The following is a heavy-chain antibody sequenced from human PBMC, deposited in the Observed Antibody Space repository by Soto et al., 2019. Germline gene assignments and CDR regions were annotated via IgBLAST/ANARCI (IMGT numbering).Heavy chain of an antibody. CDR2: FRFSGST. V-gene: IGHV4-59*01. J-gene: IGHJ4*01. CDR3: ARASGYSYGYDDFFDN. Sequence: QVQLQESGPGLVKPSETLSLTCTVSGGSINGYYWTWLRQSPTDGLDRSGYFRFSGSTKYNPSLESRLTISADTSKNQISVTLSSVTAADTAVYYCARASGYSYGYDDFFDNWGQGTLANVSS. CDR1: GGSINGYY. D-gene: IGHD5-18*01.